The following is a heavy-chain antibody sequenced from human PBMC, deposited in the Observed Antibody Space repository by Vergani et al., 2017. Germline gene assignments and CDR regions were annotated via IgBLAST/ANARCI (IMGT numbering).Heavy chain of an antibody. CDR1: GYTFTGYY. D-gene: IGHD2-21*01. CDR3: SREGAYCGGDCYSGFAY. Sequence: QVQLVQSGAEVKKPGASVKVSCKASGYTFTGYYMHWVRQAPGQGLEWMGWINPNSGGTNYAQKFQGRVTMTRDTSFRTAYIELSRLRSADTAVYYCSREGAYCGGDCYSGFAYWGQGTLVTVSS. J-gene: IGHJ4*02. V-gene: IGHV1-2*02. CDR2: INPNSGGT.